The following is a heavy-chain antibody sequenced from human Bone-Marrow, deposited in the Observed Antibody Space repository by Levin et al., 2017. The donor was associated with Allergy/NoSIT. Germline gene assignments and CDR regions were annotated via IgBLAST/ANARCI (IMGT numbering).Heavy chain of an antibody. CDR3: ASTQATGVAGTDAFDV. J-gene: IGHJ3*01. CDR1: GGSLSGYY. D-gene: IGHD3-3*01. Sequence: SQTLSLTCTVSGGSLSGYYWSWIRQPPGKGLEWIGEIDHSGRAIYNPSLQSRFTISLDISKNEFSLKLPSVTAADAAVYFCASTQATGVAGTDAFDVWGQGTLVTVSS. V-gene: IGHV4-34*01. CDR2: IDHSGRA.